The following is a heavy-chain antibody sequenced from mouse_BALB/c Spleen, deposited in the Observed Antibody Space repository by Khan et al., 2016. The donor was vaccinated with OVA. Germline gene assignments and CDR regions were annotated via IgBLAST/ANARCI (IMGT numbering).Heavy chain of an antibody. CDR3: ARVNYGSRDYLDY. D-gene: IGHD1-1*01. CDR2: ILPGSGSR. CDR1: GYTFSGYW. J-gene: IGHJ2*01. V-gene: IGHV1-9*01. Sequence: VQLQESGAELMKPGASVKISCKATGYTFSGYWLEWVKQRPGHGLEWIGEILPGSGSRNYNEKFKGKATFTADISSKTTYMQLSSLTSEDSAVYYCARVNYGSRDYLDYWGKGTTLTVSS.